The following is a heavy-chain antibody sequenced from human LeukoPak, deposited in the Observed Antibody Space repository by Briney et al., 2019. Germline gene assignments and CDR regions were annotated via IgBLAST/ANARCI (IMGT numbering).Heavy chain of an antibody. D-gene: IGHD3-10*01. CDR2: IYPGDSDT. CDR1: GYSFTSYW. J-gene: IGHJ6*03. CDR3: ARHFSHYYGSGSYYPLYMDV. Sequence: GESLKISCKGSGYSFTSYWIGWVRQMPGKGLEWMGIIYPGDSDTRYSPSFQGQVTISADKSISTAYLQWSSLKASDTAMYYCARHFSHYYGSGSYYPLYMDVWGKGTTVTISS. V-gene: IGHV5-51*01.